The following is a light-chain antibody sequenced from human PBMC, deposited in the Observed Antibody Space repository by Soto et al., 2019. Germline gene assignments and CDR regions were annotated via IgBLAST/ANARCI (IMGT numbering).Light chain of an antibody. V-gene: IGKV3-20*01. CDR3: QQYGSSTPT. CDR1: QSVSNNY. J-gene: IGKJ1*01. CDR2: GAS. Sequence: IVLTQSPGTLSLSPGERATLSCRASQSVSNNYLAWYQRKPGQAPRLLIYGASSRATGIPGRFSGSGSGTDFTLTITRQEPEDFAVYYCQQYGSSTPTFGQGTKVAIK.